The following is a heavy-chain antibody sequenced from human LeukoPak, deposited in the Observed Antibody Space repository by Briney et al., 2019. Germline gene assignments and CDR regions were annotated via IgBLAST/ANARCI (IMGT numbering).Heavy chain of an antibody. CDR3: ARHVVAVAGPGFFDY. J-gene: IGHJ4*02. CDR1: VGSLSSYY. D-gene: IGHD6-19*01. CDR2: IYYSGST. V-gene: IGHV4-59*08. Sequence: LETLSLTRIVSVGSLSSYYWSWIRPPRGKGLEWVGYIYYSGSTNYNPSLKSRVTISVDTSKNQFSLKLSSVTAADTAVYYCARHVVAVAGPGFFDYWGQGTLVTVSS.